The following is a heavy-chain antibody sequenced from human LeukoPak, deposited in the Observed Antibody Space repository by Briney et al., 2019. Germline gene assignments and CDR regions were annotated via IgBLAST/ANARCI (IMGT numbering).Heavy chain of an antibody. J-gene: IGHJ6*02. V-gene: IGHV3-21*01. Sequence: GGSLRLSCAASGFSFSVYSMSWVRQAPGKGLEWVSSLGGSSPYIYYADSVKGRFTVSRDNAKSSLFLQMNSLRAEDTAVYYCATEVGPRYYYYAMDVWGQGTTVTVSS. CDR2: LGGSSPYI. CDR1: GFSFSVYS. CDR3: ATEVGPRYYYYAMDV. D-gene: IGHD1-26*01.